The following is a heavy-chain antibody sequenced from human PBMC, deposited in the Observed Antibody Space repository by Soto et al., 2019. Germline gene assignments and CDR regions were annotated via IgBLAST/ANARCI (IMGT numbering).Heavy chain of an antibody. Sequence: PSETLSLTCTVSGGSISSSNYYWGWIRQPPGKGLEWIGSIFYSGSPYYNPSLKSRVTISVDTSKNQFSLKLSSVTAADTAVYHCARSYSSSWYWVFDYWGQGTLVTVPS. CDR2: IFYSGSP. CDR1: GGSISSSNYY. J-gene: IGHJ4*02. D-gene: IGHD6-13*01. V-gene: IGHV4-39*01. CDR3: ARSYSSSWYWVFDY.